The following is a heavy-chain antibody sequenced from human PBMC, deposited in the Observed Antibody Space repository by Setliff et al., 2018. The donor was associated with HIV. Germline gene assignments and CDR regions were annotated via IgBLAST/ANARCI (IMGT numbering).Heavy chain of an antibody. CDR3: VKGGAYYETNGPYWDH. J-gene: IGHJ4*02. V-gene: IGHV3-30*02. Sequence: GGSLRLSCIASGFTFSAHGMHWVRQAPGKGLEWVAFINYDVTYEHYADSVKDRVTISRDNSKDTLYLQMNSLRVEDTALYFCVKGGAYYETNGPYWDHWGQGTLVTVSS. CDR1: GFTFSAHG. D-gene: IGHD3-22*01. CDR2: INYDVTYE.